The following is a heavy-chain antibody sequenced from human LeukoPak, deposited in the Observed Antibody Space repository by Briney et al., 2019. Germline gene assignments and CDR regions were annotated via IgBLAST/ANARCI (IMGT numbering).Heavy chain of an antibody. Sequence: SETLSLTCAVYGGSFSGYYWSWIRQPPGKGLEWIGEINHSGSTNYNPSLKSRVTISVDTSKNQFSLKLSSVTAADTAVYYCARVRRFLEWSYYFDYWGQGTLVTVSS. CDR2: INHSGST. CDR3: ARVRRFLEWSYYFDY. V-gene: IGHV4-34*01. D-gene: IGHD3-3*01. CDR1: GGSFSGYY. J-gene: IGHJ4*02.